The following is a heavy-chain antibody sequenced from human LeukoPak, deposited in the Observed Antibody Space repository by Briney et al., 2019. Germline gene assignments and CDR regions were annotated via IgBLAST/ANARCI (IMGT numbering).Heavy chain of an antibody. D-gene: IGHD5-18*01. CDR3: ARVDQLWPPNFDY. CDR1: GYTFISYT. Sequence: ASVKVSCKASGYTFISYTMNWVRQAPGQGLEWMGWISTNTGNPTYAQGFTGRFVFSLDTSVNTAYLQISSLKAEDTAVYYCARVDQLWPPNFDYWGQGTLVTVSS. CDR2: ISTNTGNP. J-gene: IGHJ4*02. V-gene: IGHV7-4-1*02.